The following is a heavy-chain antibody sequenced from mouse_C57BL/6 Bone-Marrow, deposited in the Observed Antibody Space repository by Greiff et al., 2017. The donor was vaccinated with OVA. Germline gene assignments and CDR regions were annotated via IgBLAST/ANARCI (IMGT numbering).Heavy chain of an antibody. J-gene: IGHJ2*01. V-gene: IGHV14-4*01. D-gene: IGHD1-1*01. CDR1: GFNIKDDY. CDR3: TTGITTVVAPPLLYY. CDR2: IDPENGDT. Sequence: EVKLVESGAELVRPGASVKLSCTASGFNIKDDYMHWVKQRPEQGLEWIGWIDPENGDTEYASKFQGKATITADTSSNTAYLQLSSLTSEDTAVYYCTTGITTVVAPPLLYYWGQGTTLTVSS.